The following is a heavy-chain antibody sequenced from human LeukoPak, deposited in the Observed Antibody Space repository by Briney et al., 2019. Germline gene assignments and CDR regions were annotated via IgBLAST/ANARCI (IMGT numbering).Heavy chain of an antibody. D-gene: IGHD6-19*01. J-gene: IGHJ4*02. CDR2: ISSNGGST. Sequence: GGSLRLSCAASGXTFSTYAMHWVRQAPGKGLDYVSAISSNGGSTDYASSVKGRFSVSRDNSKNTLFLQMGSLRVEDTAVYYCARDRAVAGPLDYWGPGTPVTVSA. V-gene: IGHV3-64*01. CDR3: ARDRAVAGPLDY. CDR1: GXTFSTYA.